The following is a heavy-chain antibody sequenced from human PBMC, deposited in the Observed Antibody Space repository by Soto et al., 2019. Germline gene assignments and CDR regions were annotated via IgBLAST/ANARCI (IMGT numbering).Heavy chain of an antibody. J-gene: IGHJ3*02. D-gene: IGHD2-2*01. Sequence: QVQLQESGPGPVKPSETLSLTCTVSGASISSSYWSWIRQPPGEGLALIGYIYYSLNTNYNPSLKSRVTISVDTSKNQFSMKLNSVTAADTEVYYCAGPGFTRPGAFDMWGKGKMVTVSS. V-gene: IGHV4-59*03. CDR2: IYYSLNT. CDR3: AGPGFTRPGAFDM. CDR1: GASISSSY.